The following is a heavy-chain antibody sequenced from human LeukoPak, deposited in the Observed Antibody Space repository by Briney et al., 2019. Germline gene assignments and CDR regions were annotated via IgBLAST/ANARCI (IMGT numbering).Heavy chain of an antibody. CDR1: GFTFSSYE. CDR3: ARVPTLVAQAPIVGATNY. V-gene: IGHV3-48*03. D-gene: IGHD1-26*01. J-gene: IGHJ4*02. CDR2: ITSSGSAI. Sequence: PGGSLRLSCAASGFTFSSYEMNWVRQAPGKGLEWVSYITSSGSAIYYADSVKGRFTISRDNAKNSLYLQMNSLRAEDTAVYYCARVPTLVAQAPIVGATNYWGQGTLVTVSS.